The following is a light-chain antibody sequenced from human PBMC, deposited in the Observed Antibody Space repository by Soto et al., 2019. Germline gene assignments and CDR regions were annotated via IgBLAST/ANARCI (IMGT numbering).Light chain of an antibody. J-gene: IGKJ4*01. V-gene: IGKV3-15*01. CDR3: QQRSYWRVT. Sequence: EIVMTQSPATLSVSPGEGATLSCRASQSVSSKLAWYQQKPGQAPRLLIYGASTRATGIPARFSGSGSGTDFTLTISSLEPEDFAVYYCQQRSYWRVTFGGGTKVDIK. CDR1: QSVSSK. CDR2: GAS.